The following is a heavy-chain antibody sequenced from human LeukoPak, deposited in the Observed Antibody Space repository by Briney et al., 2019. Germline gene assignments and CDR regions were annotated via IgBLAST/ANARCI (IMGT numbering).Heavy chain of an antibody. Sequence: GGSLRLSCAASGFTFDDYAMHWVRQAPGKGLEWVSGISWNSGSIGYADSVKGRFTISRDNAKNSLYLQMSSLRAEDTAVYYCGRAMHVWGQGTTVTVSS. CDR1: GFTFDDYA. J-gene: IGHJ6*02. CDR2: ISWNSGSI. V-gene: IGHV3-9*01. CDR3: GRAMHV.